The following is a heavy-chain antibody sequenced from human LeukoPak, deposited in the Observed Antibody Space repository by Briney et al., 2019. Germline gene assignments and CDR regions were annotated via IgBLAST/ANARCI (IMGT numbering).Heavy chain of an antibody. V-gene: IGHV3-30*04. CDR2: ISYDGKNK. D-gene: IGHD1-1*01. J-gene: IGHJ4*02. Sequence: PGGSLRLSCAASGFTLSSHPMHWVRQTPGKGLEWVAVISYDGKNKYYADSVNGRFTVSRDNTKNTLYLQMNSLRVDDMGVYYCVRVMTTTRNFDYWGPGTLVTVSS. CDR1: GFTLSSHP. CDR3: VRVMTTTRNFDY.